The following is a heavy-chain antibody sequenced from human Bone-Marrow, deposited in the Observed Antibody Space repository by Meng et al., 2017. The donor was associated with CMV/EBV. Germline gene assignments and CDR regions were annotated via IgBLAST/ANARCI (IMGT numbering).Heavy chain of an antibody. CDR3: ATTLYSSSSIDYYYYGMDV. CDR1: GDSVSSNSAA. V-gene: IGHV6-1*01. Sequence: SETLSLTCAISGDSVSSNSAAWNWIRQSPSRGLEWLGRTYYRSKWYNDYAVSVKSRITINPDTSKNQFSLQLNSVTPEDTAVYYCATTLYSSSSIDYYYYGMDVWGQATTVTVSS. J-gene: IGHJ6*02. D-gene: IGHD6-13*01. CDR2: TYYRSKWYN.